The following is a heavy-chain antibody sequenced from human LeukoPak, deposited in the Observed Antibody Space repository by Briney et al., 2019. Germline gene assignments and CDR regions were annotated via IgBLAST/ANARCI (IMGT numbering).Heavy chain of an antibody. CDR3: ARGPPRDLGQDDIVLVSTANTWFDL. J-gene: IGHJ5*02. D-gene: IGHD2-2*01. CDR2: INHSGST. Sequence: KPSETPSLTCAVYGGSFSGYYWSWIRQPPGKGLEWIGEINHSGSTNYNPSLKSRVTLSVDTSKNQFSLKLSSVTAADTAVYYCARGPPRDLGQDDIVLVSTANTWFDLWGQGTLVTVSS. V-gene: IGHV4-34*01. CDR1: GGSFSGYY.